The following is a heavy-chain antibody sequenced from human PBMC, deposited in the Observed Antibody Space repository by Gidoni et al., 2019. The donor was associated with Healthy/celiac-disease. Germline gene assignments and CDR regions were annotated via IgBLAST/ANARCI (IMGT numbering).Heavy chain of an antibody. CDR1: GGTLSSYY. J-gene: IGHJ3*02. CDR3: AGSLSSGYYYDAFDI. CDR2: IYYSGST. Sequence: TCTVSGGTLSSYYWSWIRQTPGKGLEWIGYIYYSGSTNYNTSLKSRVTISVDTSKIQFSLKLSSVTAADTAVYYCAGSLSSGYYYDAFDIWGQGTMVTVSS. D-gene: IGHD3-22*01. V-gene: IGHV4-59*01.